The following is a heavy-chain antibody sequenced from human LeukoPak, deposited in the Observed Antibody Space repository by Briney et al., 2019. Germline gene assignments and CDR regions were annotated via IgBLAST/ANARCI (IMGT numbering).Heavy chain of an antibody. V-gene: IGHV1-69*13. J-gene: IGHJ4*02. CDR3: AHNLAYCGGDCYGPGY. CDR2: IIPILGTA. D-gene: IGHD2-21*01. CDR1: GGTFSSYA. Sequence: SVKVSCKASGGTFSSYAISWVRQAPGQGLEWMGGIIPILGTANYAQKFQGRVTITADESTSTAYMELSSLRSEDTAVYYCAHNLAYCGGDCYGPGYWGQGTLVTVSS.